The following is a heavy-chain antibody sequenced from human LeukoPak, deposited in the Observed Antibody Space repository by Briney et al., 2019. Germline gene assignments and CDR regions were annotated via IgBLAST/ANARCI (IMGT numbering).Heavy chain of an antibody. CDR3: AKNYNSHDAFDI. CDR2: TSGSGGET. J-gene: IGHJ3*02. V-gene: IGHV3-23*01. Sequence: GGSLRPSCAASGLTFSSHAMTWVRQAPGKGLEWVSGTSGSGGETFYADSVRGRFTISRDNSRNTLNLQMNSLRAEDTAVYYCAKNYNSHDAFDIWGQGTMVAVSS. CDR1: GLTFSSHA. D-gene: IGHD5-24*01.